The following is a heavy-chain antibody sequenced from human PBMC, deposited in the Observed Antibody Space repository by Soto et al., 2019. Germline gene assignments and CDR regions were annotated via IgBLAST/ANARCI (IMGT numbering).Heavy chain of an antibody. CDR3: AKGTIPYIVVVPAAITFDY. D-gene: IGHD2-2*01. J-gene: IGHJ4*02. CDR1: GFTFSSYA. Sequence: HPGGSLRLSCAASGFTFSSYAMSWVRQAPGKGLEWVSAISGSGGSTYYADSVKGRFTISRDNSKNTLYLQMNSLRAEDTAVYYCAKGTIPYIVVVPAAITFDYWGQGTLVTVSS. CDR2: ISGSGGST. V-gene: IGHV3-23*01.